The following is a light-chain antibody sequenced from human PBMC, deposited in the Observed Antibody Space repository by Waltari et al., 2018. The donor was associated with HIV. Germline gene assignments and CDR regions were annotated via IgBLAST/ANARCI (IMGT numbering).Light chain of an antibody. CDR1: SPNIGSNF. Sequence: QSVLTQSPSASGTPGQRVIISCSGSSPNIGSNFVYWYQVLPGRAPKLCIFRDNGRPSGASDRFSASKSGTSASLAISGLRAEDEGHYYCAAWDDTLSGRVFGGGTKLTVL. V-gene: IGLV1-47*01. CDR3: AAWDDTLSGRV. CDR2: RDN. J-gene: IGLJ3*02.